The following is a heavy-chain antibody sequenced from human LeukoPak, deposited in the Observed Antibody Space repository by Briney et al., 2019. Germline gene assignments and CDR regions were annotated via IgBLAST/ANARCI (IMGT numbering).Heavy chain of an antibody. J-gene: IGHJ4*02. CDR1: GFSFSGYS. CDR2: ISAASRNI. V-gene: IGHV3-21*01. Sequence: GGSLRLSCAASGFSFSGYSMNWVRQAPGKGLEWVSSISAASRNIYYADSVRGRFTISRDNAKNSLYLQMDSLRADDTAIYYCARDTGYSSGWYAWNDFWGQGALVTASS. CDR3: ARDTGYSSGWYAWNDF. D-gene: IGHD6-19*01.